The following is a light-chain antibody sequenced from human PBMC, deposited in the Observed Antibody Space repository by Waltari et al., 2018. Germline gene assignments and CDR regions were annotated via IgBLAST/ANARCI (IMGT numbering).Light chain of an antibody. J-gene: IGKJ2*01. CDR1: RSVGNY. Sequence: EIVLTQSPATLSLSPGERATLSCRASRSVGNYLAWYQQKPGQAPRLLIYDASIRATGTPARFSGSGSGTDFTLTISSLEPEDFAVYFCQQRGNWPSGYTFGQGTKLEIK. CDR3: QQRGNWPSGYT. CDR2: DAS. V-gene: IGKV3-11*01.